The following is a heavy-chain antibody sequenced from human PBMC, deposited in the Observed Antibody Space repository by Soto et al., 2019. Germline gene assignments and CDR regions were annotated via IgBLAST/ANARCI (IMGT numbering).Heavy chain of an antibody. CDR2: ISTYSGKT. CDR3: AIYRVYTTSSITFDY. V-gene: IGHV1-18*01. CDR1: GYTFTTYA. J-gene: IGHJ4*02. Sequence: ASVKVSCKASGYTFTTYAISWLRQAPGQGLEWMGWISTYSGKTDYPQSLQGRATMTTDTSTNTAYMELRSLRSDDTAVYYCAIYRVYTTSSITFDYCGQGALVTVSS. D-gene: IGHD6-6*01.